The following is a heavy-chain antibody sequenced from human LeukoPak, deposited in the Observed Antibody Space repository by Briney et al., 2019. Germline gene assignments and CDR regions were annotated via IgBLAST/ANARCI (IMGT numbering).Heavy chain of an antibody. CDR3: ARGGRVWFGEFVDYMDV. Sequence: PGGSLRLSCAASGFTFSSYGMSWVRQAPGEGLEWVSAISGSGGSTYYADSVKGRFTISRDNAKNSLYLQMNSLRAEDTAVYYCARGGRVWFGEFVDYMDVWGKGTTVTISS. CDR2: ISGSGGST. D-gene: IGHD3-10*01. V-gene: IGHV3-23*01. CDR1: GFTFSSYG. J-gene: IGHJ6*03.